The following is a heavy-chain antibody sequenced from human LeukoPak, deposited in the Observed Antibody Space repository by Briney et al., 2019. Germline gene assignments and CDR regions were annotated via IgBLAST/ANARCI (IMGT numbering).Heavy chain of an antibody. D-gene: IGHD5-24*01. V-gene: IGHV1-8*01. Sequence: ASSVTVSCKASVYTFTSYDINWVRQATGQGLEWMGWMYPNSGNTDYAQKFQGRVTLTRNTSISPAYMELSGLSSGNTAVYYCARGDCYNYFDYSGQGTLVTVSS. CDR3: ARGDCYNYFDY. CDR2: MYPNSGNT. CDR1: VYTFTSYD. J-gene: IGHJ4*02.